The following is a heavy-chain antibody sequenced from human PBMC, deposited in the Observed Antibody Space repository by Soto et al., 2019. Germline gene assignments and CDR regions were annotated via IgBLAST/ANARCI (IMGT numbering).Heavy chain of an antibody. Sequence: GGSLRLSCAASGFTFSDYYMSWIRQATGKGLEWVSYISSSGSTIYYADSVKGRFTISRDNAKNSLYLQMNSLRAEDTAVYYCAIEDCSGGSCFSRYGMDVWGQGTTVTVSS. CDR3: AIEDCSGGSCFSRYGMDV. D-gene: IGHD2-15*01. J-gene: IGHJ6*02. CDR2: ISSSGSTI. CDR1: GFTFSDYY. V-gene: IGHV3-11*01.